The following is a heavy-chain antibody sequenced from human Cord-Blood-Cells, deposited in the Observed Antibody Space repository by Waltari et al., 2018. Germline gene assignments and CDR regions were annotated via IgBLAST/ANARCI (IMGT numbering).Heavy chain of an antibody. CDR1: GGPIRSSSYY. CDR3: ARHQTGDLTNFDL. CDR2: IYYRGST. Sequence: QLQLQESGPGLVKPSETLSLTCTVSGGPIRSSSYYWGWIRQPPGKGRGWIGSIYYRGSTYYNPSLKSRVTISVDTSKNQFSLKLSSVTAADTAVYYCARHQTGDLTNFDLWGRGTLVTVSS. J-gene: IGHJ2*01. V-gene: IGHV4-39*01. D-gene: IGHD7-27*01.